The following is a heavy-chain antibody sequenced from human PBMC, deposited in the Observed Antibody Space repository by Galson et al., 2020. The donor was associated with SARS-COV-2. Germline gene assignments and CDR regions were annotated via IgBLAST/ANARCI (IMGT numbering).Heavy chain of an antibody. CDR2: IYYSGST. V-gene: IGHV4-39*01. Sequence: SETLSLTCTVSGGSISTSSYYWGWIHQPPGKGLEWIGSIYYSGSTYYNPSLKSRVTISVDTSKNQFSLKLSSVTAADTAVYYCARSPYSSGWYCGFDYWGQGTLVTVSS. D-gene: IGHD6-19*01. CDR1: GGSISTSSYY. CDR3: ARSPYSSGWYCGFDY. J-gene: IGHJ4*02.